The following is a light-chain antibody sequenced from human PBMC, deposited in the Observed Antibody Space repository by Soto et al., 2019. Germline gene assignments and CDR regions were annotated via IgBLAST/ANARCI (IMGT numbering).Light chain of an antibody. CDR2: DAS. Sequence: EKVITQSPATLSVPRLHRATLXSRASQSVSSNLAWYQQKPGQAPRLLIYDASNRATGIPARFSGSGSGTDFTLTISSLEPEDFAVYYCQQRTNWHITFGQGTRLEIK. V-gene: IGKV3D-11*02. J-gene: IGKJ5*01. CDR1: QSVSSN. CDR3: QQRTNWHIT.